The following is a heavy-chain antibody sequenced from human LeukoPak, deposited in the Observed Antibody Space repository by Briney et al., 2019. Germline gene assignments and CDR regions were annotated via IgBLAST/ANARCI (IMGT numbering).Heavy chain of an antibody. D-gene: IGHD2-15*01. V-gene: IGHV1-18*01. CDR3: ATGVIVVVVAAYDAFDI. Sequence: ASVKVSCKASGYTFTSYGISWVRQAPGQGLEWMGWISAYNGNTNYAQKLQGRVTMTTDTSTSTAYMELSSLRSEDTAVYYCATGVIVVVVAAYDAFDIWGQGTMVTVSS. J-gene: IGHJ3*02. CDR1: GYTFTSYG. CDR2: ISAYNGNT.